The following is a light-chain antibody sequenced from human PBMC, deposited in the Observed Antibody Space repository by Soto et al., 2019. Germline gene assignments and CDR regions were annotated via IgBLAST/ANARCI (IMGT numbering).Light chain of an antibody. J-gene: IGLJ1*01. CDR2: EVS. Sequence: QSALTQPASVSGAPGQSITISCTGTSSDVGGYNYVSWYQQHPGKAPKLMIYEVSNRPSGVSNRFSGSKSGNTASLTISGLQAEYVADYYCSSYTSSSTPYVFGTGTKRTVL. CDR1: SSDVGGYNY. V-gene: IGLV2-14*01. CDR3: SSYTSSSTPYV.